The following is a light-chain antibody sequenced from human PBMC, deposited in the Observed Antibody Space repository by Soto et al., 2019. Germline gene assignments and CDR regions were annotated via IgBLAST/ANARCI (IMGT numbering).Light chain of an antibody. CDR2: GAS. V-gene: IGKV3-20*01. Sequence: EFVLTQSPGTLSLSPGERATLSCRASQSVSSTYLAWYQQKPGQAPRLLIYGASSRATGIPDRFSGSGSGTDFTLTISRLEPEDFAVYYYQQYGSSPVAFGQGTKVEIK. CDR1: QSVSSTY. J-gene: IGKJ1*01. CDR3: QQYGSSPVA.